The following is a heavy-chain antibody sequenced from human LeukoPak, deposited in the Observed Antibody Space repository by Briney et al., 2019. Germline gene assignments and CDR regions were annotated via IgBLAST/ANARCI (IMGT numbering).Heavy chain of an antibody. V-gene: IGHV3-74*03. J-gene: IGHJ6*02. Sequence: GGSLRLSCAASGITLSDYWMYWVRQGPGKGLVHVSRIESDGTRTVYADSVKGRFTIFRDNAKNTMYLQMNSLRAEDTAVYYCVRGGHKLDIETSRYYYGLDVWGQGTTVTVSS. CDR1: GITLSDYW. CDR2: IESDGTRT. D-gene: IGHD2-2*03. CDR3: VRGGHKLDIETSRYYYGLDV.